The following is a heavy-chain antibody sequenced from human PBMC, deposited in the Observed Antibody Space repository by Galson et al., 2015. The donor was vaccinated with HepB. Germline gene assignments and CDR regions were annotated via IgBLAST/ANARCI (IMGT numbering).Heavy chain of an antibody. V-gene: IGHV1-69*13. CDR2: IIPIFGTA. D-gene: IGHD6-13*01. CDR1: GGTFSSYA. CDR3: ARDLRQQLHGYYYYYMDV. Sequence: SVKVSCKASGGTFSSYAISWVRQAPGQGLEWMGGIIPIFGTANYAQKFQGRVTITADESTSTAYMELSSLRSEDTAVYYCARDLRQQLHGYYYYYMDVWGKGTTVTVSS. J-gene: IGHJ6*03.